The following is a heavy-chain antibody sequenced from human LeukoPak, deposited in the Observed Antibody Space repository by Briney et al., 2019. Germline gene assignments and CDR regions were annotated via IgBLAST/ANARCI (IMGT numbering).Heavy chain of an antibody. J-gene: IGHJ3*02. V-gene: IGHV4-30-4*01. CDR2: IYYSGST. Sequence: SQTLSLTCTVSGGSISSGDYYWSWIRQPPGKGLEWIGYIYYSGSTYYNPSLKSRVTISVDTSKTQFSLKLSSVTAADTAVYYCARVLYYDSSGYYYRDGDAFDIWGQGTTVTVSS. D-gene: IGHD3-22*01. CDR1: GGSISSGDYY. CDR3: ARVLYYDSSGYYYRDGDAFDI.